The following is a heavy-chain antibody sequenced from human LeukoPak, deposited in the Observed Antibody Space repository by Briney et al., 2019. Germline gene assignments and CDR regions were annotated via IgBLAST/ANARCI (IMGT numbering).Heavy chain of an antibody. CDR1: GFTFSSYS. J-gene: IGHJ4*02. V-gene: IGHV3-74*01. D-gene: IGHD6-13*01. Sequence: GGSLRLSCAASGFTFSSYSMNWVRQVPGKGLLWVSRINSDGSSTSYADSVKGRFTISRDNAKNTVYLQMNSLGVEDTAVYYCARSTGGGSSSYWGQGTLVTVSS. CDR3: ARSTGGGSSSY. CDR2: INSDGSST.